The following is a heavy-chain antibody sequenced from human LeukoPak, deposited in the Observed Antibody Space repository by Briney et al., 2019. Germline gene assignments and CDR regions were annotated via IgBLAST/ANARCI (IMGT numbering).Heavy chain of an antibody. CDR3: AKDFYGSGIDAFDI. D-gene: IGHD3-10*01. CDR2: IKQDGSEK. CDR1: GGTFSSYA. J-gene: IGHJ3*02. V-gene: IGHV3-7*03. Sequence: SCKASGGTFSSYAISWVRQAPGKGLEWVANIKQDGSEKYYVDSVKGRFTISRDDSKNTLYLQMNSLRAEDTAVYYCAKDFYGSGIDAFDIWGQGTMVTVSS.